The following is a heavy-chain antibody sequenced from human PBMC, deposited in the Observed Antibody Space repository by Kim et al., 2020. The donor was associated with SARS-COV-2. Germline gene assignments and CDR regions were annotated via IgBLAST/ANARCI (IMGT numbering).Heavy chain of an antibody. CDR3: ARQGVVVVAGSYYYYGMDV. J-gene: IGHJ6*02. CDR1: GYTFTSYY. D-gene: IGHD2-15*01. CDR2: INPSGGST. V-gene: IGHV1-46*01. Sequence: ASVKVSCKASGYTFTSYYMHWVRQAPGQGLEWMGIINPSGGSTSYAQKFQGRVTMTRDTSTSTVYMELSSLRSEDTAVYYCARQGVVVVAGSYYYYGMDVWGQGTTVTVSS.